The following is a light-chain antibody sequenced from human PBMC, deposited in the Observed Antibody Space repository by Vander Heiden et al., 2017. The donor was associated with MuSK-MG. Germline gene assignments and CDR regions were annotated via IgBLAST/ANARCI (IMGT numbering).Light chain of an antibody. Sequence: QSALTQPPSASESPGQAVTISCTGTSRDVGAYNYVSWYHRLPAEAHNLCFLEVNRRSAGLPPRFSASKSGNTASLTVSGHAGDEAAEYYYSAYGGRNTVSFGRGTKLTVL. CDR3: SAYGGRNTVS. J-gene: IGLJ2*01. CDR1: SRDVGAYNY. CDR2: EVN. V-gene: IGLV2-8*01.